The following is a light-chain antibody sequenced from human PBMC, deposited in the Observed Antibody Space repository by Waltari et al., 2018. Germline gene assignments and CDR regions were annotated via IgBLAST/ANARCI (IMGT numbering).Light chain of an antibody. V-gene: IGLV2-14*01. CDR2: DVT. Sequence: QSVLTQPASVSGSPGQSTTISCTGTNSDVGGYNYVSWYQQYPGKAPRLMIYDVTKLPSGVSNRFSGSKSGNTASLTISGLQAEDEADYYCSSYTSSGTLRIFGGGTKVTAL. CDR1: NSDVGGYNY. J-gene: IGLJ2*01. CDR3: SSYTSSGTLRI.